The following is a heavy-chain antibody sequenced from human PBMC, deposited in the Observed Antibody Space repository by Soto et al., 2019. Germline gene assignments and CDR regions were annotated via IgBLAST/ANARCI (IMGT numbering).Heavy chain of an antibody. J-gene: IGHJ4*02. D-gene: IGHD1-26*01. V-gene: IGHV1-18*01. CDR2: ISAYNGNT. CDR1: GYTFTIYG. Sequence: ASVKVSCKASGYTFTIYGISWVLQAPGQGLEWMGWISAYNGNTNYAQKLQGRVTMTTDTSTSTAYMELRSLRSDDTAVYYCARDGIVGGYFDYWGQGTLVTVSS. CDR3: ARDGIVGGYFDY.